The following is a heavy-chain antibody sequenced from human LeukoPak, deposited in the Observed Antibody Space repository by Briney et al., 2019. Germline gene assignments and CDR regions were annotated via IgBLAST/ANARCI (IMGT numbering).Heavy chain of an antibody. J-gene: IGHJ6*03. V-gene: IGHV1-8*02. CDR1: GYTFTSYG. CDR3: ARGLRIAVAGTPLLGYYYYMDV. Sequence: ASVKVSCKASGYTFTSYGISWVRQATGQGLEWMGWMNPNSGNTGYAQKFQGRVTMTRNTSISTAYMELSSLRSEDTAVYYCARGLRIAVAGTPLLGYYYYMDVWGKGTTVTISS. CDR2: MNPNSGNT. D-gene: IGHD6-19*01.